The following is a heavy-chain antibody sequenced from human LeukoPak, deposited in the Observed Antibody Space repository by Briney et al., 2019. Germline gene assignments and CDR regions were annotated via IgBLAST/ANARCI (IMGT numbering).Heavy chain of an antibody. Sequence: GGSLRLPCAASGFTFSTYWMHWVRQAPGKGLVWVSHINSDGSSTTYADSVKGRFTISRDNAKNTLYLQMNSLRAEDTAVYYCASDKDGVGDYWGLGTLVTVSP. CDR3: ASDKDGVGDY. CDR1: GFTFSTYW. CDR2: INSDGSST. V-gene: IGHV3-74*01. J-gene: IGHJ4*02. D-gene: IGHD2-8*01.